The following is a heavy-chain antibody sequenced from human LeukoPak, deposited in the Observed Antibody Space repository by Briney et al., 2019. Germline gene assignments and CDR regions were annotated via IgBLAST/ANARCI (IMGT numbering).Heavy chain of an antibody. Sequence: GSLRLSCAASGFTVSSNYMSWVRQAPGKGLEWVSVIYSGGNTNYADSVKGRFTISRDNSKNTLYLQMNSLRAEDTAVYYCARVPSWGYLDYWGQGTLVTVSS. CDR2: IYSGGNT. CDR1: GFTVSSNY. D-gene: IGHD1-26*01. J-gene: IGHJ4*02. CDR3: ARVPSWGYLDY. V-gene: IGHV3-53*01.